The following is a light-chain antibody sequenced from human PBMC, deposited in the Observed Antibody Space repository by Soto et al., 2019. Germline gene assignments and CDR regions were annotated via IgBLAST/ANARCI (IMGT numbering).Light chain of an antibody. J-gene: IGLJ2*01. V-gene: IGLV2-14*01. CDR3: SSYTTTINVV. CDR1: SSDVGASKY. CDR2: EVS. Sequence: QSALTQPASVSGSPGQSITISCTGTSSDVGASKYVSWYQQHPGKAPKLMIYEVSNRPSGVSNRFFGSKSGTTASLTIFGLQAEDEADYYCSSYTTTINVVFGGGTKLTVL.